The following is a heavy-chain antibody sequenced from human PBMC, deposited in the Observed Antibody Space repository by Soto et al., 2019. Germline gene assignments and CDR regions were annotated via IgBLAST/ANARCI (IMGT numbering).Heavy chain of an antibody. V-gene: IGHV4-4*07. CDR1: GGSISHYY. J-gene: IGHJ4*02. Sequence: KPSETLSLTCTVSGGSISHYYWNWIRQPAGKGLEWIGRVYTSGSTNYNPSLKSRVTMSVDTSKNQFSLKVRSVTAADTAVYYCAGSVPYSSPSFHYWGQGALVTVSS. CDR2: VYTSGST. D-gene: IGHD6-6*01. CDR3: AGSVPYSSPSFHY.